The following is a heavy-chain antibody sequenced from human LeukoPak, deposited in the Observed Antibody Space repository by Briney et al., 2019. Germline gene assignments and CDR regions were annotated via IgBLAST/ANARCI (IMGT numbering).Heavy chain of an antibody. CDR3: ARPILRYCSSTSCPFDY. CDR2: ISSSSSYI. V-gene: IGHV3-21*01. J-gene: IGHJ4*02. D-gene: IGHD2-2*01. CDR1: GFTFSSYS. Sequence: GGSLRLSCAASGFTFSSYSMNWVRQAPGKGLEWVSSISSSSSYIYYADSVKGRFTISRDNAKNSLYLQMNSLRAEDTAVYYCARPILRYCSSTSCPFDYWGQGTLVTVSS.